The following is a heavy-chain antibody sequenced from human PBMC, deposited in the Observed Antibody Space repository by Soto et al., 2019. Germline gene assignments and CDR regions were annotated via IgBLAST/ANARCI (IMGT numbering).Heavy chain of an antibody. CDR3: AGGRHIVATNDAFDI. D-gene: IGHD5-12*01. J-gene: IGHJ3*02. CDR2: INPNSGGT. Sequence: ASVKVSCKASGYTFTGYYMHWVRQAPGQGLEWMGWINPNSGGTNYAQKFQGWVTMTRDTSISTAYMELSRLRSDDTAVYYCAGGRHIVATNDAFDIWGQGTMVTVSS. V-gene: IGHV1-2*04. CDR1: GYTFTGYY.